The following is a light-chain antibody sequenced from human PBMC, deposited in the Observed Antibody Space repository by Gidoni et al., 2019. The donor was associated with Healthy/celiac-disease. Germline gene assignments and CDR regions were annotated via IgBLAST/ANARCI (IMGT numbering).Light chain of an antibody. V-gene: IGKV3-20*01. Sequence: DIVLTPSPGTLSLSPGERATLSCRASQSVSSSYLAWYQQKPGQAPRLLIYGASSRATGIPDRFSGSGSGTDFTLTISRLEPEDFAVYYCQQYGSSPGFGQGTKLEIK. CDR1: QSVSSSY. CDR2: GAS. CDR3: QQYGSSPG. J-gene: IGKJ2*01.